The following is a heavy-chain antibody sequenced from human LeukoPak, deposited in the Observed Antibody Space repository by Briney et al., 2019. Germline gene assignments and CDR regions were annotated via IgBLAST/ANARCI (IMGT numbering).Heavy chain of an antibody. Sequence: ETLSLTCAVYGGSFSGYYWSWVRQAPGKGLEWVSVIYSGGSTYYADSVKGRFTISRDNSKNTLYLQMNSLRAEDTAVYYCARGGVGAKGEDYWGQGTLVTVSS. CDR1: GGSFSGYY. J-gene: IGHJ4*02. CDR2: IYSGGST. CDR3: ARGGVGAKGEDY. D-gene: IGHD1-26*01. V-gene: IGHV3-53*01.